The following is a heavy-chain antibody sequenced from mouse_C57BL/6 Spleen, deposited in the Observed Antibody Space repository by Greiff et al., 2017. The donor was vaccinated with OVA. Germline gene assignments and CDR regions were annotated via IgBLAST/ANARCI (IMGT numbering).Heavy chain of an antibody. Sequence: EVHLVESGGGLVKPGGSLKLSCAASGFTFSDYGMHWVRQAPEKGLEWVAYISSGSSTIYYADTVKGRFTISRDNAKNNLFLQMTSLRSEDTAMYYCARGFITTVVAGDYYAMDYWGQGTSVTVSS. J-gene: IGHJ4*01. CDR2: ISSGSSTI. V-gene: IGHV5-17*01. D-gene: IGHD1-1*01. CDR1: GFTFSDYG. CDR3: ARGFITTVVAGDYYAMDY.